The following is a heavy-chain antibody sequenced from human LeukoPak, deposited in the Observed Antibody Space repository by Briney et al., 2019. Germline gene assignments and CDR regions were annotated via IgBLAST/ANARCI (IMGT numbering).Heavy chain of an antibody. CDR3: ARDLVTVTKGFDI. CDR2: ISYIGST. D-gene: IGHD4-17*01. J-gene: IGHJ3*02. V-gene: IGHV4-59*11. CDR1: ADSFSSHY. Sequence: ASETLSLTCAVSADSFSSHYWTWIRQPPRKGLEWIGYISYIGSTNYNPSLKSRVTISIDTSKNQFSLKMSSVTAAATAVYYCARDLVTVTKGFDIWGQGTMVSVSS.